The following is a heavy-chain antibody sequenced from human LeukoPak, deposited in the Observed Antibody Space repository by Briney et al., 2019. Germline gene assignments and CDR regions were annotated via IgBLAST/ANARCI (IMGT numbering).Heavy chain of an antibody. CDR3: ARGRGYCDY. Sequence: PSETLSLTCTVSGYSISSGYYWGWIRQPPGKGLEWIGSIYHSGSTYYNPSLKSRVTISVDTSKNQFSLKLSSVTAADTAVYYCARGRGYCDYWGQGTLVTVSS. V-gene: IGHV4-38-2*02. J-gene: IGHJ4*02. CDR1: GYSISSGYY. CDR2: IYHSGST.